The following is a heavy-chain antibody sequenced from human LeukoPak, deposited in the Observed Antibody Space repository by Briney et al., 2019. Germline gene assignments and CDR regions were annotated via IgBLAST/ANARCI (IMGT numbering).Heavy chain of an antibody. CDR1: GFTFSDYN. Sequence: GGSLRLSCAASGFTFSDYNMRWIRQAPGKGLEWVSSISRSGSTKYYADSVKGRFTISRDKSKNTLYLQMNSLRADDTAVYYCAKDLLRWSFDYWGQGTLVTVSS. CDR3: AKDLLRWSFDY. V-gene: IGHV3-11*01. CDR2: ISRSGSTK. D-gene: IGHD4-23*01. J-gene: IGHJ4*02.